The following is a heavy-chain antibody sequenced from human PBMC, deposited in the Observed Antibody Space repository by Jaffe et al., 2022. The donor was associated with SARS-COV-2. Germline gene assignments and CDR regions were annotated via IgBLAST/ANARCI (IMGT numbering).Heavy chain of an antibody. J-gene: IGHJ4*02. V-gene: IGHV1-69*01. CDR3: ARLAGGSAGYCSGGSWCSLGTKGDY. CDR1: GGTFSSYA. CDR2: IIPIFGTA. Sequence: QVQLVQSGAEVKKPGSSVKVSCKASGGTFSSYAISWVRQAPGQGLEWMGGIIPIFGTANYAQKFQGRVTITADESTSTAYMELSSLRSEDTAVYYCARLAGGSAGYCSGGSWCSLGTKGDYWGQGTLVTVSS. D-gene: IGHD2-15*01.